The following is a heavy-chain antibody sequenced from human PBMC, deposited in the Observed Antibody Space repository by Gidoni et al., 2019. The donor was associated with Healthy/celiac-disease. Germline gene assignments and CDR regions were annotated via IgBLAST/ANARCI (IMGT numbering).Heavy chain of an antibody. Sequence: QVQLLQSGAEAKKPGSSVKVSCKASGGTFSSYAISWVRQAHGQGLEWMGGIIPIFGTENYAQKFQGRVTITADESTSTDYRELSSLRSEDTAVYYCARGRVVGERRDYGDYGLDYWGQGTLVTVSS. V-gene: IGHV1-69*01. J-gene: IGHJ4*02. CDR3: ARGRVVGERRDYGDYGLDY. CDR2: IIPIFGTE. CDR1: GGTFSSYA. D-gene: IGHD4-17*01.